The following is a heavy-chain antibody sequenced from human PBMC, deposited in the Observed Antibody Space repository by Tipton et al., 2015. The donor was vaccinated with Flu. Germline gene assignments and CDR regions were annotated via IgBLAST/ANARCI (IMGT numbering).Heavy chain of an antibody. Sequence: SLRLSCTASGFTFGDYAMSWVRQAPGKGLEWVGFIRSKAYGGTTEYAASVKGRFTISRDDSKSIAYLQMNSLKTEDTAVYYCTTDLEGSDAFDIWGQGTMVPVSS. J-gene: IGHJ3*02. CDR1: GFTFGDYA. V-gene: IGHV3-49*04. CDR3: TTDLEGSDAFDI. CDR2: IRSKAYGGTT.